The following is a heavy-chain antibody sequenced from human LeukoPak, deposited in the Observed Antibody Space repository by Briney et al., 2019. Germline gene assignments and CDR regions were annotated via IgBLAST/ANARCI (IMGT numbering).Heavy chain of an antibody. V-gene: IGHV3-9*01. D-gene: IGHD1-26*01. CDR1: GFTFDDYA. Sequence: QPGGSLRLSCAASGFTFDDYAMHWVRQAPGKGLEWVSGISWNSGSIGYADSVKGRFTISRDNAKNSLYLQMNSLRAEDTALYYCARVGGSYYMGWKSGVHYFDYWGQGTLVTVSS. CDR3: ARVGGSYYMGWKSGVHYFDY. J-gene: IGHJ4*02. CDR2: ISWNSGSI.